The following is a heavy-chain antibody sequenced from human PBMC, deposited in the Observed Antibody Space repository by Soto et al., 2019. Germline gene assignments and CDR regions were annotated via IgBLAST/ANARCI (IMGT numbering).Heavy chain of an antibody. CDR1: GFSFSDYY. V-gene: IGHV3-11*01. D-gene: IGHD6-13*01. CDR2: ISTSGSST. CDR3: AKQQLVYYYYYYMDV. J-gene: IGHJ6*03. Sequence: GGSLRLSCAASGFSFSDYYMSWIRQAPGKGLEWVSLISTSGSSTDYADSVKGRFTISRDNAKNSLSLQMNSLRAEDTAVYYCAKQQLVYYYYYYMDVWGKGTTVTVSS.